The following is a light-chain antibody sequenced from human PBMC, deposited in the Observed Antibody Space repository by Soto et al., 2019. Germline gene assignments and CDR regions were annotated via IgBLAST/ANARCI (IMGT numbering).Light chain of an antibody. Sequence: QSVLTQPPSVSGAPGQRVTISCTGSSSNIGAGYDVHWYQQFPGTAPKLLIYANNNRPSGVPDRFSASKSGTSASLAITGLQADDEADYYFQSYDTNPRGVFGTGTKVTVL. V-gene: IGLV1-40*01. CDR1: SSNIGAGYD. J-gene: IGLJ1*01. CDR2: ANN. CDR3: QSYDTNPRGV.